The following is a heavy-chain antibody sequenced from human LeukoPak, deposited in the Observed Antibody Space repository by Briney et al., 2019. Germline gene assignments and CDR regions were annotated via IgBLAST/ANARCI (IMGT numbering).Heavy chain of an antibody. CDR3: ARSAPEVGDY. J-gene: IGHJ4*02. CDR1: GGSISGYY. CDR2: IYYSGST. V-gene: IGHV4-59*08. Sequence: SETLSLTCSVSGGSISGYYWSWIRQPPGQGLEWIGYIYYSGSTNYNPSLKSRVIISRDTSKNQFSLRLSSVTAADTAVSYCARSAPEVGDYWGQGTLVTVSS. D-gene: IGHD1-14*01.